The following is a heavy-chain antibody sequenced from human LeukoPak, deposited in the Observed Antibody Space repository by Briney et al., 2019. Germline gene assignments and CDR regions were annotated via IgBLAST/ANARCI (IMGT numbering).Heavy chain of an antibody. CDR2: ISWNSGSI. CDR3: AKDGDFWSGYVTPYYFDY. CDR1: GFTFDDYA. J-gene: IGHJ4*02. V-gene: IGHV3-9*01. D-gene: IGHD3-3*01. Sequence: PGRSLRLSCAASGFTFDDYAMHWVRQAPGKGLEWVSGISWNSGSIGCADSVKGRFTISRDNAKNSLYLQMNSLRAEDTALYYCAKDGDFWSGYVTPYYFDYWGQGTLVTVSS.